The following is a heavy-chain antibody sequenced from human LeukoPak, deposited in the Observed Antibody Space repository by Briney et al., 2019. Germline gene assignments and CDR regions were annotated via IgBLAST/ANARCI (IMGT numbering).Heavy chain of an antibody. CDR1: GGTMTRYF. Sequence: TLSLTCTVSGGTMTRYFWSWIRQPPGKALEWLALIYWNDDKRYSPSLKSRLTITKDTSKNQVVLTMTNMDPVDTATYYCAYRAALMVRTPFDPWGQGTLVTVSS. CDR3: AYRAALMVRTPFDP. J-gene: IGHJ5*02. V-gene: IGHV2-5*08. CDR2: IYWNDDK. D-gene: IGHD3-10*01.